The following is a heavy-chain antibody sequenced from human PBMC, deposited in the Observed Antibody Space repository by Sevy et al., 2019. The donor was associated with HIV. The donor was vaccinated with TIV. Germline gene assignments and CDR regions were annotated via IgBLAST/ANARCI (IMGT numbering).Heavy chain of an antibody. CDR2: ASYNGGT. CDR1: GGSLNTYG. CDR3: GRDNWGSIDY. J-gene: IGHJ4*02. Sequence: SETLSLTCTVSGGSLNTYGWSWIRQPPGKGLEWIGYASYNGGTNYNPSLKSRLAILVGTSERQFSLQLSSVTPADTAVYYCGRDNWGSIDYWGQGVLVTVSS. V-gene: IGHV4-59*01. D-gene: IGHD7-27*01.